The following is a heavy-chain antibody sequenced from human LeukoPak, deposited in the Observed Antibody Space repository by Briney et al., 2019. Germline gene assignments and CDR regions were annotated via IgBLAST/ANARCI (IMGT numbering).Heavy chain of an antibody. V-gene: IGHV3-23*01. CDR1: GFTFRSYA. D-gene: IGHD1-26*01. J-gene: IGHJ4*02. CDR3: AKDVNLGGLNSYFDS. CDR2: ISGSGGRT. Sequence: GGSLRLSCAASGFTFRSYAMGWVRQAPGKGLEWVSAISGSGGRTYYADSVTGRFTISRDNSKNTLYVQMNSLRAEDTAIYYCAKDVNLGGLNSYFDSWGQGALVTVSS.